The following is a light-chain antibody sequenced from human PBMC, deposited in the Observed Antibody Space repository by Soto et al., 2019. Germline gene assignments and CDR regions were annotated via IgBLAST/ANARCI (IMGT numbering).Light chain of an antibody. V-gene: IGKV3-15*01. CDR2: DAS. J-gene: IGKJ2*01. CDR1: QAVPSY. Sequence: EIVMTQSPAALSVSLGERVSLTCRASQAVPSYLAWYQQKPGQAPRLLISDASTRATDIPDRFSGSGSGTDFTLTISSLQSSDLAVYYCLQYSTWPPLYTFGQGTKLEIK. CDR3: LQYSTWPPLYT.